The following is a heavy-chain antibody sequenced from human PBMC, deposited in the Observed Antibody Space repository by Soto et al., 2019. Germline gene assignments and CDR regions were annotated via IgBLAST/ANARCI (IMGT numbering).Heavy chain of an antibody. J-gene: IGHJ4*02. V-gene: IGHV3-33*01. CDR2: IWYDGSNK. CDR3: ARDYDDSGYYYGIFDY. CDR1: GFTFSSYG. D-gene: IGHD3-22*01. Sequence: PGGSLRLSCAASGFTFSSYGIHWVRQAPGKGLEWVAVIWYDGSNKYYADSVKGRFTISRDNSKNTLYLQMNSLRAEDTAVYHCARDYDDSGYYYGIFDYWGQGTLVTVSS.